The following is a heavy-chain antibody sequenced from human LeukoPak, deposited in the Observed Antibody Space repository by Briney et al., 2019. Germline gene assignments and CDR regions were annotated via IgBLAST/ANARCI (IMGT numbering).Heavy chain of an antibody. Sequence: GGSLRLSCAASGSSFSSYDMHWVRQAPGKGLEWVAFIRYDGSNKYYVDSVKGRFTISRDNSKNTLYLQMNSLRAEDTAVYYCAKSYNWNDKTSDYWGQGTLVTVSS. CDR1: GSSFSSYD. J-gene: IGHJ4*02. V-gene: IGHV3-30*02. CDR3: AKSYNWNDKTSDY. CDR2: IRYDGSNK. D-gene: IGHD1-1*01.